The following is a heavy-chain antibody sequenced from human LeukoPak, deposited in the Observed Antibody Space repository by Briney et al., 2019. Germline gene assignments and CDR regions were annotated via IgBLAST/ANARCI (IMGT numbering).Heavy chain of an antibody. V-gene: IGHV3-30-3*01. J-gene: IGHJ4*02. CDR3: AREAGYSSSWSEYYFDY. CDR2: ISYDGSNK. CDR1: GFTFSSYA. Sequence: GGSLRLSCAASGFTFSSYAMHWVRQAPGKGLEWVAVISYDGSNKYYADSVKGRFTISRDNSKNTLYLQMNSLRAEDTAVYYCAREAGYSSSWSEYYFDYWGQGTLVTVSS. D-gene: IGHD6-13*01.